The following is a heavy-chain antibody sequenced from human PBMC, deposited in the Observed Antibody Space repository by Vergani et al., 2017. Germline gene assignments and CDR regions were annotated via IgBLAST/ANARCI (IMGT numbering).Heavy chain of an antibody. CDR1: GGSISSSSYS. CDR2: IYYSGST. Sequence: QLQLQESGPGLVKPSETLSLTCTVSGGSISSSSYSWGWIRQPPGKGLEWIGSIYYSGSTYYNPSLKSRVTISVDTSKNQFSLKRSSVTAADTAVYYCARILTTYVENDYWGQGTLVTVSS. J-gene: IGHJ4*02. V-gene: IGHV4-39*01. D-gene: IGHD3-3*01. CDR3: ARILTTYVENDY.